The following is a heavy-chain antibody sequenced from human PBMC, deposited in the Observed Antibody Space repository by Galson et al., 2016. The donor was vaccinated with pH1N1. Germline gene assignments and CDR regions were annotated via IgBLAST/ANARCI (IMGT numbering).Heavy chain of an antibody. CDR2: IYPNSGGT. D-gene: IGHD2-2*01. J-gene: IGHJ4*02. CDR1: GFHFSVYY. V-gene: IGHV1-2*02. Sequence: SVKVSCKASGFHFSVYYVYWVRLAPGKGLEWMGWIYPNSGGTKYAQKFQDRVTMTWDTSTRTAYMDLRRLRFDDSAIYYCATSRWIEAWAYFDYWGQGSQVTVSS. CDR3: ATSRWIEAWAYFDY.